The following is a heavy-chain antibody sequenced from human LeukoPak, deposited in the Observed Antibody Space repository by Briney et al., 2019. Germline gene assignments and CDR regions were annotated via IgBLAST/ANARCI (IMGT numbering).Heavy chain of an antibody. Sequence: GGSLRLSCAVSGFTFSSYWVSWVRQAPGKGLEWVANMPPDGNEKYYVDSVGGRFTISRDNAKNSLYLQMSSLRAEDTAVYFCARSPASGTAIGYWGQGTLVTVSS. J-gene: IGHJ4*02. CDR1: GFTFSSYW. CDR2: MPPDGNEK. CDR3: ARSPASGTAIGY. V-gene: IGHV3-7*01. D-gene: IGHD1-1*01.